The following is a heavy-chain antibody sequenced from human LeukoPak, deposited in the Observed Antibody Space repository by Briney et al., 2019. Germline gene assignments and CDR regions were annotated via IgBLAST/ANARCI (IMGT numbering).Heavy chain of an antibody. CDR2: IIPIFGTA. CDR1: GGTFSSYA. D-gene: IGHD1-1*01. Sequence: SVKVSCKASGGTFSSYAISWVRQAPGQGLEWMGGIIPIFGTANYAQKFQGRVTITADESTGTAYMDLSSLRSEDTAVYYRARGGVQLERFDYWGQGTLVTVSS. V-gene: IGHV1-69*01. J-gene: IGHJ4*02. CDR3: ARGGVQLERFDY.